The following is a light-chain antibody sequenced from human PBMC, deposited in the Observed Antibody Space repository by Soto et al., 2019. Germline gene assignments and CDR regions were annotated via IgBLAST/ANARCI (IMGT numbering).Light chain of an antibody. CDR2: ATT. J-gene: IGKJ1*01. V-gene: IGKV1-39*01. CDR3: QQYGTSPRT. Sequence: DIQLTQSPSSLSSSVGDRVTITCRASQTVISYLNWYQQKPGQAPKLLIYATTHLQSGVPSRFSGSGSGTEFTLTISRLEPDDFAVYYCQQYGTSPRTFGQGTRVDIK. CDR1: QTVISY.